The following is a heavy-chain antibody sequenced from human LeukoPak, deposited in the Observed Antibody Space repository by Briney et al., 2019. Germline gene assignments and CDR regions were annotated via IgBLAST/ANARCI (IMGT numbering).Heavy chain of an antibody. V-gene: IGHV3-30*02. CDR1: GFTFGSYG. Sequence: AGGSLRLSCAASGFTFGSYGMHWVRQAPGKGLEWVAFIRYDETDKYYADSVKGRFTISRDNSKNTLYLQMSSLRAEDTAVYYCAKATNYYYMDVWGKGTTVTVSS. J-gene: IGHJ6*03. CDR2: IRYDETDK. CDR3: AKATNYYYMDV.